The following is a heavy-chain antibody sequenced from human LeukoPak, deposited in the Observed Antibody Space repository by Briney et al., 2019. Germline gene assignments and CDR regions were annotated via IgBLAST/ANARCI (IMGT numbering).Heavy chain of an antibody. CDR2: INSDGSST. D-gene: IGHD3-22*01. CDR1: GFTFSSYW. J-gene: IGHJ4*02. V-gene: IGHV3-74*01. CDR3: ARVGYYDSSGSTNREFDY. Sequence: TGGSLRLSCAASGFTFSSYWMHWVRHAPEKGLVWASRINSDGSSTSYADSVKGRFTISRDNAKNTLYLQMNSLGAEDTAVYYCARVGYYDSSGSTNREFDYWGQGTLVTVSS.